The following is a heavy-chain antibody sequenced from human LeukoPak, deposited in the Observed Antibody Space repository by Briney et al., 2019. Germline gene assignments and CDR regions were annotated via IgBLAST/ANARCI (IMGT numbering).Heavy chain of an antibody. CDR3: ARASDFWSGYLDYYYGMDV. CDR1: GFTVSSNY. Sequence: GGSLRLSCAASGFTVSSNYMSWVRQAPGKGLEWVSVIYSGGSTYYADSVKGRFTISRDNSKNTLYFRMNSPRAEDAAVYYCARASDFWSGYLDYYYGMDVWGQGTTVTVSS. J-gene: IGHJ6*02. CDR2: IYSGGST. V-gene: IGHV3-53*01. D-gene: IGHD3-3*01.